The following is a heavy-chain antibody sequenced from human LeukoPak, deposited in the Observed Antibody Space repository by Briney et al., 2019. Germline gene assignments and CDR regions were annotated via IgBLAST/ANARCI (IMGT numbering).Heavy chain of an antibody. V-gene: IGHV3-15*01. CDR1: GFTFSNAW. CDR2: IKSKTDGGTT. J-gene: IGHJ4*02. Sequence: PGGSLRLSCAASGFTFSNAWMSWVRQAPGKGLVWVGRIKSKTDGGTTDYAAPVKGRFTISRDDSKNTLYLQMNSLKTEDTAVYYCTTLSALVGATLRLDYWGQGTLVTVSS. D-gene: IGHD1-26*01. CDR3: TTLSALVGATLRLDY.